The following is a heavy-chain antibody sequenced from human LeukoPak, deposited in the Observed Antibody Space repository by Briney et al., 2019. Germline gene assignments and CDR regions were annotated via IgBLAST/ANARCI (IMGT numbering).Heavy chain of an antibody. J-gene: IGHJ6*03. CDR1: GGSISSYY. Sequence: PSETLSLTCTVSGGSISSYYWSWIRQPAGKGLEWIGRIYTSGSTNYNPSLKSRVTMSVDTSKNQFSLKLSSVTAADTAVYYCARDNKELASSWQTPNSYYYYMDVWGKGTTVTVSS. V-gene: IGHV4-4*07. D-gene: IGHD6-13*01. CDR2: IYTSGST. CDR3: ARDNKELASSWQTPNSYYYYMDV.